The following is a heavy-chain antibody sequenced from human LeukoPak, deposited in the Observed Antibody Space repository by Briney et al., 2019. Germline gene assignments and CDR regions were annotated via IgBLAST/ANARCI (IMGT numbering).Heavy chain of an antibody. CDR2: ISPGTGKT. Sequence: ASVKVSCKASGYTFTTDDINWVRQASGRGLEWMGLISPGTGKTRYPQKFQGRVTMTRDTSINTVYMELSSLRSEDTAIYYRARVFGQWLAVDWGQGTPVTVSS. CDR3: ARVFGQWLAVD. J-gene: IGHJ4*02. CDR1: GYTFTTDD. V-gene: IGHV1-8*01. D-gene: IGHD6-19*01.